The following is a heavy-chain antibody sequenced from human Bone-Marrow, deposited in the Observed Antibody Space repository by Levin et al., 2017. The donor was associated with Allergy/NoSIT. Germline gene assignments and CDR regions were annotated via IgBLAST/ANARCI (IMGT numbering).Heavy chain of an antibody. CDR1: GGSLSSYS. CDR2: IYNSGTT. CDR3: ASLRPGNYYYYGFDV. D-gene: IGHD4-17*01. Sequence: PSETLSLTCTVSGGSLSSYSWSWIRQLPGRGLEWVGYIYNSGTTNYNSTLMSRLTMSLDTSNNQFSLKLRSVTTADTAIYYCASLRPGNYYYYGFDVWGQGATVTVSS. V-gene: IGHV4-59*01. J-gene: IGHJ6*02.